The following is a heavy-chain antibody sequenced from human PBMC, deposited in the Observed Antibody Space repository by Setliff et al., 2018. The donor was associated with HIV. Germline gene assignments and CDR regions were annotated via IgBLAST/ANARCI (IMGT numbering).Heavy chain of an antibody. CDR2: IYPGDSDT. D-gene: IGHD1-1*01. CDR3: ARSDSANWYVDY. J-gene: IGHJ4*02. V-gene: IGHV5-51*01. CDR1: GYTFTSYW. Sequence: LGESLKISCKGSGYTFTSYWIGWVRQVPGKGLEWMGIIYPGDSDTRYSPSFQGQVTISADKSINTAFLQWSSLKASDTAMFYCARSDSANWYVDYWGQGTLVTVSS.